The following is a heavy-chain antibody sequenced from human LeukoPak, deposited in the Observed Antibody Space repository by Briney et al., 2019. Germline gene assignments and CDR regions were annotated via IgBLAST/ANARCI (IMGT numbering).Heavy chain of an antibody. D-gene: IGHD1-26*01. CDR2: IIPIFGTA. CDR3: AASTRFECWFDP. Sequence: ASVKVSCKASGGTFSSYAISWVRQAPGQGLEWMGRIIPIFGTANYAQKFQGRVTITTDESTSTAYMELSSLRSEDTAVYYCAASTRFECWFDPWGQGTLVTVSS. CDR1: GGTFSSYA. V-gene: IGHV1-69*05. J-gene: IGHJ5*02.